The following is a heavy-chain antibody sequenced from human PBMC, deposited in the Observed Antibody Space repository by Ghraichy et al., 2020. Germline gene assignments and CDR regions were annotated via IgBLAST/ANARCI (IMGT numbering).Heavy chain of an antibody. Sequence: GGSLRLSGVASGFACSSDSMSRVRQAPGKELEWVANIKQDGSEKYYVDSVKGRFTISRDNVKNSLYLQMNSLRAEDTAVYYCARVVVVANINWFDPWGQGLVVNVSS. CDR3: ARVVVVANINWFDP. J-gene: IGHJ5*02. V-gene: IGHV3-7*04. CDR1: GFACSSDS. CDR2: IKQDGSEK. D-gene: IGHD2-15*01.